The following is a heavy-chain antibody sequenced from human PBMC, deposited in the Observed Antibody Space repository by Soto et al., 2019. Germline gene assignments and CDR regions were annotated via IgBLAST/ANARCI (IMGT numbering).Heavy chain of an antibody. V-gene: IGHV1-69*12. CDR3: ARAIRCYFDSSGGWAWFDP. CDR1: GGTFSSYA. Sequence: QVQLVQSGAEVKKPGSSVKFSCKASGGTFSSYAISWVRQAPGQGLEWMGGVIPIFGTANYAQKFQGRVTITADESTSTAYMELVSLRGVATAVYYCARAIRCYFDSSGGWAWFDPWGQGTLGTVSS. J-gene: IGHJ5*02. CDR2: VIPIFGTA. D-gene: IGHD3-22*01.